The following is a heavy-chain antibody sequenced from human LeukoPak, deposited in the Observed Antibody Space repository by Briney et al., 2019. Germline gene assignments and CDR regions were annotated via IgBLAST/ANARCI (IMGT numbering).Heavy chain of an antibody. CDR2: IYHSGST. Sequence: SETLSLTCTVSGYSISSGYFWGWIRQPPGKGLEWIGSIYHSGSTYYNPSLKSRVTISVDTSKNQFSLKLSSVTAADTAVYYCARVQHADTAMGSNWFDPWGQGTLSPSPQ. J-gene: IGHJ5*02. V-gene: IGHV4-38-2*02. CDR1: GYSISSGYF. CDR3: ARVQHADTAMGSNWFDP. D-gene: IGHD5-18*01.